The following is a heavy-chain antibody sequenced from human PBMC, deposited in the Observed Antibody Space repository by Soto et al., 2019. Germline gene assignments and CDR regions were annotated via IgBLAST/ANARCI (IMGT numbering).Heavy chain of an antibody. D-gene: IGHD4-4*01. J-gene: IGHJ4*02. V-gene: IGHV3-23*01. CDR1: GFSFRKYA. Sequence: GGSLRLSCVGSGFSFRKYAMNWVRQAPGKGLEWVSGISGSGGSGRGFYADPVKGRFTISRDNSKNTLYLEMNSLRAEDTAVYYCAKDLDDYSSAIDFWDQGTLVTVSS. CDR3: AKDLDDYSSAIDF. CDR2: ISGSGGSGRG.